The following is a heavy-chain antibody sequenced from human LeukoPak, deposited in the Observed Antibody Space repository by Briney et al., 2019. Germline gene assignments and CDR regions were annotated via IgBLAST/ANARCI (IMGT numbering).Heavy chain of an antibody. CDR3: ASGIAVEFYYSMAV. D-gene: IGHD6-19*01. V-gene: IGHV1-18*01. Sequence: ASVKVSCKASGYTFTSYGISWVRQAPGQGLEWMGWISAYNGNTNYAQKLQGRVTMTTDTSTSTAYMEMRSLRSDDPAVSYCASGIAVEFYYSMAVWGKGTTVTVSS. J-gene: IGHJ6*03. CDR2: ISAYNGNT. CDR1: GYTFTSYG.